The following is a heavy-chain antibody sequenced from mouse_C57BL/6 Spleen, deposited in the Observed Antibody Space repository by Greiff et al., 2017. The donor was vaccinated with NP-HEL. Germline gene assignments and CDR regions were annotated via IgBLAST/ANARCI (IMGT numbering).Heavy chain of an antibody. CDR2: ISDGGSYT. J-gene: IGHJ3*01. D-gene: IGHD1-3*01. V-gene: IGHV5-4*01. CDR1: GFTFSSYA. CDR3: ARDGGLDPVAWFAY. Sequence: EVMLVESGGGLVKPGGSLKLSCAASGFTFSSYAMSWVRQTPEKRLEWVATISDGGSYTYYPDNVKGRFTISRDNAKNNLYLQMSHLKSEDTAMYYCARDGGLDPVAWFAYWGQGTLVTVSA.